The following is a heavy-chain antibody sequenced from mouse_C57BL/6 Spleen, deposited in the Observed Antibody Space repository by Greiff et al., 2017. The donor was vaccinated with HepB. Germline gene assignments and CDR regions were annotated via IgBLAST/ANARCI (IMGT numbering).Heavy chain of an antibody. Sequence: EVQRVESGEGLVKPGGSLKLSCAASGFTFSSYAMSWVRQTPEKRLEWVAYISSGGDYIYYADTVKGRFTISRDNARNTLYLQMSSLKSEDTAMYYCTRDEEDYYGSPYAMDYWGQGTSVTVAS. CDR3: TRDEEDYYGSPYAMDY. J-gene: IGHJ4*01. V-gene: IGHV5-9-1*02. CDR2: ISSGGDYI. CDR1: GFTFSSYA. D-gene: IGHD1-1*01.